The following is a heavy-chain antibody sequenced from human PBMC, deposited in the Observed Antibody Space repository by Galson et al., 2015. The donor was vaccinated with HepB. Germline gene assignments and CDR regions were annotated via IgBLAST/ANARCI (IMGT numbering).Heavy chain of an antibody. CDR3: ARDRGIVSTISAYYMDV. CDR1: GFTFSDYY. CDR2: TTNDGSST. Sequence: SLRLSCAASGFTFSDYYMSWIRQAPGKGLEWISYTTNDGSSTYVDSVKGRFTISRDNARNSLDLQTHSLRAEDTAVYYCARDRGIVSTISAYYMDVWGKGTTVTVSS. D-gene: IGHD5/OR15-5a*01. V-gene: IGHV3-11*01. J-gene: IGHJ6*03.